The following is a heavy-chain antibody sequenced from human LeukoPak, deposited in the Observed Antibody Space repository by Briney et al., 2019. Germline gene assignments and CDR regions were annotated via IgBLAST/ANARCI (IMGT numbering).Heavy chain of an antibody. J-gene: IGHJ6*02. D-gene: IGHD6-19*01. CDR2: IYHSGST. V-gene: IGHV4-4*02. CDR1: GDSISSSNW. CDR3: ARDRRIAVAGTWGSYYYYGMDV. Sequence: PSQTLSLTCAVSGDSISSSNWWSWVRQPPGKGLEWIGEIYHSGSTNYNPSLKSRVTISVDKSKNQFSLNLSSVTAADTAVYYCARDRRIAVAGTWGSYYYYGMDVWGQGTTVTVSS.